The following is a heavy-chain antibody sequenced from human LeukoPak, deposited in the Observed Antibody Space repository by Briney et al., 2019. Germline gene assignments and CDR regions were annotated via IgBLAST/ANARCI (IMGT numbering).Heavy chain of an antibody. CDR3: ARENMIVVVINTPRGAFDI. J-gene: IGHJ3*02. Sequence: ASVKVSCKASGGTFSSYAISWVRQAPGQGLEWMGGIIPIFGTANYAQKFQGRVTITADESTSTAYMELSSLRSEDTAVYYCARENMIVVVINTPRGAFDIWGQGTMVTVSS. V-gene: IGHV1-69*13. D-gene: IGHD3-22*01. CDR1: GGTFSSYA. CDR2: IIPIFGTA.